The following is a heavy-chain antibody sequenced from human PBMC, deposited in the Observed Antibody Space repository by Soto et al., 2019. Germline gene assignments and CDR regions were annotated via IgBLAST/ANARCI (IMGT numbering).Heavy chain of an antibody. Sequence: EVQLVESGGGLVQPGGSLRLSCAASGFTFSSYEMNWVRQAPGKGLEWVSYISSGGSTIYYADSVRGRFTISRDNAKNSLYLQMNSLRAEDTAVYYCARDDSGYPSYCQYWGQGTLVTVSS. CDR2: ISSGGSTI. D-gene: IGHD3-16*02. CDR3: ARDDSGYPSYCQY. J-gene: IGHJ4*02. V-gene: IGHV3-48*03. CDR1: GFTFSSYE.